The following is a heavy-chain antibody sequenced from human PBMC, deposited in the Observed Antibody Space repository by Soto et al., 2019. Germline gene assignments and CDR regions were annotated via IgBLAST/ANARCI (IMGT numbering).Heavy chain of an antibody. CDR1: VFTFTTYA. V-gene: IGHV3-23*01. Sequence: TGWSLRLSCAASVFTFTTYAMNWVRQAPGKGLEWVSGISGSGGSTFYAASVKGRFTISRDNSKNMLYLQMDSLRAEDTAVYFCAKVPTLDDILTGFDYWGQGALVTVSS. J-gene: IGHJ4*02. CDR3: AKVPTLDDILTGFDY. D-gene: IGHD3-9*01. CDR2: ISGSGGST.